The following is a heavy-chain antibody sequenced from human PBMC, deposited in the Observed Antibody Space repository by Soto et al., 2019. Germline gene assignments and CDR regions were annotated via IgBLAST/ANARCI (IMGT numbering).Heavy chain of an antibody. V-gene: IGHV6-1*01. CDR1: GDSVSSNSAA. CDR2: TYYRSKWHN. J-gene: IGHJ6*02. D-gene: IGHD2-21*01. Sequence: SQTLSLTCAISGDSVSSNSAAWNWIRQSPSRGLEWVGRTYYRSKWHNDYAVSVKRRISIKTDTSKNQFSLQLNSVTPEDTAVYYCARAXGAALIGYYGLDVWGPGTTVTVSS. CDR3: ARAXGAALIGYYGLDV.